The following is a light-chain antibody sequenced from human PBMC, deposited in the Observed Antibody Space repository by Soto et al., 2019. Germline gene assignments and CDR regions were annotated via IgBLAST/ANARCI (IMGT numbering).Light chain of an antibody. J-gene: IGKJ4*01. Sequence: IQMTQSTYSLSASVGDRVAITCRASQGIQNHLGWYQQKPGKAPKLLISAASTLRSGVPSRFSGSGSGTDFNLTINSLQPEDFATYFCQQSFATPRTFGGGTMVDI. CDR2: AAS. V-gene: IGKV1-39*01. CDR3: QQSFATPRT. CDR1: QGIQNH.